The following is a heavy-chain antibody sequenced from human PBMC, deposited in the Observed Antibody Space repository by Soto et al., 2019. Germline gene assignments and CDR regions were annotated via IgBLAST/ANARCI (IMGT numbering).Heavy chain of an antibody. CDR3: ARRKASSTTSLSFRAGFDY. J-gene: IGHJ4*02. V-gene: IGHV5-51*01. CDR1: GYSFTNYW. CDR2: IYPGGSDT. D-gene: IGHD2-2*01. Sequence: PGESLKISCKGSGYSFTNYWIGWVRQMPGKGLEWMGLIYPGGSDTRYSPSFEGQVTISADKSISTAYLQWSGLKASDTAMYYCARRKASSTTSLSFRAGFDYWGQGTLVTVSS.